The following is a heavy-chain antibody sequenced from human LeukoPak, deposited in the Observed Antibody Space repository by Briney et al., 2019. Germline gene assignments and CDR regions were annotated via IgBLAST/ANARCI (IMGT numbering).Heavy chain of an antibody. J-gene: IGHJ4*02. CDR3: AKDRPNYYGSNGHYYRRDGDY. D-gene: IGHD3-22*01. CDR2: TSGDGGAT. CDR1: GFTFSSYA. V-gene: IGHV3-23*01. Sequence: GGSLRLSCAASGFTFSSYAMSWVRQSTGKGLEWDSSTSGDGGATYYSNSVKGRFTISRDNSRTTLYLQMNSLRAEDTAVYYCAKDRPNYYGSNGHYYRRDGDYWGQGTLVTVSS.